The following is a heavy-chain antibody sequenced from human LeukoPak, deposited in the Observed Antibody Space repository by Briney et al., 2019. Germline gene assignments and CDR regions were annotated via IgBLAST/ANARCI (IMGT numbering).Heavy chain of an antibody. CDR1: GFSVRTKY. D-gene: IGHD2-2*01. CDR3: ARVGGVPAAHFDY. Sequence: GGSLRLSCAASGFSVRTKYMAWVRQAPGKGLEWVSLIYASGTTYYSDSVKGRFTISRDNSKNSVYLQMDSLRAEDTAVYYCARVGGVPAAHFDYWGQGTLVTVSS. V-gene: IGHV3-53*01. CDR2: IYASGTT. J-gene: IGHJ4*02.